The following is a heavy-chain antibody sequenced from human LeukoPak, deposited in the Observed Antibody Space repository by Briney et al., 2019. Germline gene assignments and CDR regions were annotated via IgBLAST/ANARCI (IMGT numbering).Heavy chain of an antibody. CDR3: ARAPRFGELSYYYYGMDV. CDR2: MNPTTGGT. V-gene: IGHV1-46*01. Sequence: GASVKVSCKTSGYTFTSNYIHWLRQAPGQGLEWMGIMNPTTGGTSYPQRFQGRVTLTMDTSTRTVYMELSSLTSEDTAVYYCARAPRFGELSYYYYGMDVWGQGTTVTVSS. D-gene: IGHD3-10*01. CDR1: GYTFTSNY. J-gene: IGHJ6*02.